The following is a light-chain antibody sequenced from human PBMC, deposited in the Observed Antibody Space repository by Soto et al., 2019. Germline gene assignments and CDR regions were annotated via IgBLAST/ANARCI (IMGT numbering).Light chain of an antibody. CDR3: QQSYRKK. J-gene: IGKJ1*01. CDR2: GAS. Sequence: TKSPSTLSVSPVARATLSFRASQSVISSYLAWYQQTPGQAPRLLIYGASSRATGIPDRFSGSGSGTDFTLTISRLEPEDFAVYYRQQSYRKKFGQGTKVDIK. CDR1: QSVISSY. V-gene: IGKV3-20*01.